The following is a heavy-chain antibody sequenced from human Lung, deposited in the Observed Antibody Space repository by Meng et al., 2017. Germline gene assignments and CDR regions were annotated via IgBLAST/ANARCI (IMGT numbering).Heavy chain of an antibody. CDR2: INPNSGGA. CDR3: AREQQWLVQDFDS. CDR1: GYTFIDYY. J-gene: IGHJ4*02. D-gene: IGHD6-19*01. Sequence: QAQLVQSGAEVKKPGALVTVSCKASGYTFIDYYMHWVRQAPGQGLEWMGRINPNSGGADYAQKFQGRVTMTRDKSISTAYMELTRLRSDDTAVYYCAREQQWLVQDFDSWGQGTLVTVSS. V-gene: IGHV1-2*06.